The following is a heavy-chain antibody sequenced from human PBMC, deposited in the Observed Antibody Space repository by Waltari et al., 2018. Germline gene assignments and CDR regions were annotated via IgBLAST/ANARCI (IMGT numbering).Heavy chain of an antibody. J-gene: IGHJ4*02. V-gene: IGHV3-53*02. CDR1: GFTVSSNY. D-gene: IGHD3-22*01. Sequence: EVQLVETGGGLIQPGGSLRLSCAASGFTVSSNYMSWVRQAPGKGLEWVSVIYSGGSTYYADSVKGRFTISRDNSKNTLYLQMNSLRAEDTAVYYCARVYDSSGYQKIYWGQGTLVTVSS. CDR2: IYSGGST. CDR3: ARVYDSSGYQKIY.